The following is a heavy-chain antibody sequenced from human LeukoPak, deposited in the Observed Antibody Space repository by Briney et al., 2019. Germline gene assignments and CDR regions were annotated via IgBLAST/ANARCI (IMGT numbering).Heavy chain of an antibody. CDR1: GGSISSYY. D-gene: IGHD3-22*01. V-gene: IGHV4-4*07. CDR2: IYTSGST. Sequence: SETLSLTCTVSGGSISSYYWSWIRQPAGKGLEWIGRIYTSGSTNYNPSLKSRVTISVDTSKNQFSLKLSSVTAADTAVYYCARGDYYDSSGYYPFDYWGQGTLVTVSS. CDR3: ARGDYYDSSGYYPFDY. J-gene: IGHJ4*02.